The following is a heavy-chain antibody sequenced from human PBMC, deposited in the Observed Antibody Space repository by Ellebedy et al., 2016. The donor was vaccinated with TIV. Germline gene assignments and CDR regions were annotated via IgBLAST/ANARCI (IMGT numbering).Heavy chain of an antibody. CDR1: GFTFSSYG. CDR3: ARFSSSSLLDY. J-gene: IGHJ4*02. V-gene: IGHV3-33*01. Sequence: GGSLRLXXAASGFTFSSYGMHWVRQAPGKGLEWVAVIWYDGSNKYYADSVKGRFTISKDNSKNTLYLQMNSLRAEDTAVYYCARFSSSSLLDYWGQGTLVTVS. CDR2: IWYDGSNK. D-gene: IGHD6-6*01.